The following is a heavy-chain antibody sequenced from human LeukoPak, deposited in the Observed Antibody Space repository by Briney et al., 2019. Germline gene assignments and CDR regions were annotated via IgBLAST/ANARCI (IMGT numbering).Heavy chain of an antibody. CDR3: AKDRWGIVGATGFDY. V-gene: IGHV3-23*01. CDR2: ISGSGGST. D-gene: IGHD1-26*01. J-gene: IGHJ4*02. CDR1: GFTFSNYG. Sequence: GGSLRLSWAASGFTFSNYGMSWVRQAPGKGLEWVSAISGSGGSTYYAGSVKGRFTISRDNSKNTLYLQMNSLRAEDTAVYYCAKDRWGIVGATGFDYWGQGTLVTVSS.